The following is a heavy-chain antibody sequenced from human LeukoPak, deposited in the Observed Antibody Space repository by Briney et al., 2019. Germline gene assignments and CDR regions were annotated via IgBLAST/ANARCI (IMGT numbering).Heavy chain of an antibody. J-gene: IGHJ4*02. V-gene: IGHV1-69*01. CDR2: IIPIFGTA. D-gene: IGHD2-2*01. CDR1: GGTFTSYA. CDR3: AREACSSTSCYAPYFDY. Sequence: ASVKVSCKASGGTFTSYAISWVRQAPGQGLEGMGGIIPIFGTANYAQKFQGRVTITADESTSTAYMELSSLRSEDTAVYYCAREACSSTSCYAPYFDYWGQGTLVTVSS.